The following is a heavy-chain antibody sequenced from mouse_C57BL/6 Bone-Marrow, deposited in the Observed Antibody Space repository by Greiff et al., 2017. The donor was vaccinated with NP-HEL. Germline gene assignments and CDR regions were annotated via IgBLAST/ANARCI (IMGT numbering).Heavy chain of an antibody. J-gene: IGHJ4*01. CDR2: IDPSDSET. CDR3: ARTPYGYAMDY. Sequence: VQLQQPGAELVRPGSSVKLSCKASGYTFTSYWMHWVKQRPIQGLEWIGNIDPSDSETHYNQKFKDKATLTVDKSSSTAYMQLSSLTSEDSAVYYCARTPYGYAMDYWGQGTSVTVSS. D-gene: IGHD5-5*01. V-gene: IGHV1-52*01. CDR1: GYTFTSYW.